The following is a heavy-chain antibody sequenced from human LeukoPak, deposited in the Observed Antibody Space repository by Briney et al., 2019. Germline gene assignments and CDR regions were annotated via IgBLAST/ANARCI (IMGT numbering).Heavy chain of an antibody. CDR3: AKIMGSIGTGSTFMVRAGGIDY. CDR2: ISGSGGST. Sequence: GGSLRLSCAASGFTFSSYAMSWVRQAPGKGLEWVSAISGSGGSTYYVDSVKGRFTISRDNSKNTLYLQMNSLRAEDTAVYYCAKIMGSIGTGSTFMVRAGGIDYWGQGTLVTVSS. D-gene: IGHD3-10*01. CDR1: GFTFSSYA. V-gene: IGHV3-23*01. J-gene: IGHJ4*02.